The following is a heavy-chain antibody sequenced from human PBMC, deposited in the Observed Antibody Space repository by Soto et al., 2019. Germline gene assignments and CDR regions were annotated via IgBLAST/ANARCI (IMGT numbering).Heavy chain of an antibody. J-gene: IGHJ5*02. Sequence: GGSLRLSCAASGFTFSSYAMSWVRQAPGKGLEWVSAISGSGGSTYYADSVKGRFTISRDNSKNTLYLQMNSLRAEDTAVYYCAKDLVPYYDILTGSWFDPCGQGTLVTVSS. CDR1: GFTFSSYA. CDR3: AKDLVPYYDILTGSWFDP. V-gene: IGHV3-23*01. CDR2: ISGSGGST. D-gene: IGHD3-9*01.